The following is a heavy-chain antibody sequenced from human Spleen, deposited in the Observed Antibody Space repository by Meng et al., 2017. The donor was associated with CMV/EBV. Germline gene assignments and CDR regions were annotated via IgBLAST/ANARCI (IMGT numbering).Heavy chain of an antibody. Sequence: GGSLKISCAASGFTFTSYFIQWVRQAPGQGLEWVGWIKPNSGGTDYAQKFQGRVTLSRDTSINTVYMELSGLRSDDTAVYYCARDLGAFGELLYLGYYGMDVWGQGTTVTVSS. CDR3: ARDLGAFGELLYLGYYGMDV. V-gene: IGHV1-2*02. J-gene: IGHJ6*02. D-gene: IGHD3-10*01. CDR2: IKPNSGGT. CDR1: GFTFTSYF.